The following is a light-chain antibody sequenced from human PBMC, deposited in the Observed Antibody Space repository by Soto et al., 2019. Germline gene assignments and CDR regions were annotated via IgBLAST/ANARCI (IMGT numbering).Light chain of an antibody. J-gene: IGKJ3*01. CDR2: AAS. CDR1: QGIRDD. V-gene: IGKV1-6*01. CDR3: LQDYSYPLT. Sequence: AIKMTQSPSSLSASVGDRVTLTCRASQGIRDDLGWYQQKPGKAPKLLIYAASTLQSGVPSRFSGSGSGTDFTLTISSLQPEDFATYYCLQDYSYPLTFGSGTKVDIK.